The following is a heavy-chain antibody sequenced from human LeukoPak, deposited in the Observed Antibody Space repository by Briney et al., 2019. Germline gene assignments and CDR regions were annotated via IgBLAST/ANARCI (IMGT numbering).Heavy chain of an antibody. CDR2: ISAYNGNT. CDR1: GYTFTDYG. CDR3: ARDTGYSSSWLQYYFHY. V-gene: IGHV1-18*01. D-gene: IGHD6-13*01. Sequence: ASVKVSCKASGYTFTDYGFSWVRQAPGQGLEWMGCISAYNGNTNYAQKFQGRVAMTIDTSTSTAYMELRSLRSDDTAVFYCARDTGYSSSWLQYYFHYWGQGTLVTVSS. J-gene: IGHJ4*02.